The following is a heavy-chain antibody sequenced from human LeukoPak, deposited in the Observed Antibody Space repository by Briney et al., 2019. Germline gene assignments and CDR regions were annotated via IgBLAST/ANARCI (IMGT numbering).Heavy chain of an antibody. CDR1: GFTFSDYY. V-gene: IGHV3-11*01. Sequence: GGSLRLSCAASGFTFSDYYMSWIRQAPGKGLEWVSYISSSGSTIYYADSVKGRFTISRDNAKNSVYLQMNSLRAEDTALYYCARGSGSSWYFYFDYWGQGTLVTVSS. CDR2: ISSSGSTI. D-gene: IGHD6-13*01. J-gene: IGHJ4*02. CDR3: ARGSGSSWYFYFDY.